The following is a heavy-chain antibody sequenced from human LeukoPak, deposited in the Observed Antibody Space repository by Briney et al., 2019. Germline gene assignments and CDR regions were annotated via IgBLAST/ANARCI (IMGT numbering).Heavy chain of an antibody. J-gene: IGHJ4*02. CDR2: INPSGGST. Sequence: ASVKVSCKASGYTFTSYYMHWVRQAPGQGLEWMGIINPSGGSTSYARKFQGRVTMTRDTSTSTVYMELSSLRSEDTAVYYCARAYSTMIVVVITDFDYWGQGTLVTVSS. CDR1: GYTFTSYY. D-gene: IGHD3-22*01. V-gene: IGHV1-46*01. CDR3: ARAYSTMIVVVITDFDY.